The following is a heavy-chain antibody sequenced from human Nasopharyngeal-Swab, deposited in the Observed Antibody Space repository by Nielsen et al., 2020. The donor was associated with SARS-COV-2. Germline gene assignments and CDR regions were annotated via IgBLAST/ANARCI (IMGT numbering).Heavy chain of an antibody. CDR1: GFTFSSYA. J-gene: IGHJ6*02. Sequence: GGSLRLSCAASGFTFSSYAMHWVRQAPGKGLEWVAVISYDGSNKYYADSVKGRFTISRDNSKNTMYLQMNSLRAEDTAMYYCAKDRVGNYYYGTDVWGQGTTVTVSS. D-gene: IGHD1-26*01. V-gene: IGHV3-30*04. CDR3: AKDRVGNYYYGTDV. CDR2: ISYDGSNK.